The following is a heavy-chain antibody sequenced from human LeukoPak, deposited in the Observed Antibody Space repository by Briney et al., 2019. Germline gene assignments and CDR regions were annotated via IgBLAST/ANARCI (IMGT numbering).Heavy chain of an antibody. CDR1: GGTFSSYA. V-gene: IGHV1-69*05. J-gene: IGHJ5*02. CDR3: ARGEALTNWFDP. CDR2: FDPEDGET. Sequence: HRASVKVSCKASGGTFSSYAISWVRQAPGKGLEWMGGFDPEDGETIYAQKFQGRVTITTDESTSTAYMGLSSLRSEDTAVYYCARGEALTNWFDPWGQGTLVTVSS. D-gene: IGHD1-26*01.